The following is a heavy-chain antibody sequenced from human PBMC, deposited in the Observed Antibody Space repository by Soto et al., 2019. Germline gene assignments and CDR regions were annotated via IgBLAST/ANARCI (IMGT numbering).Heavy chain of an antibody. J-gene: IGHJ4*02. Sequence: PGGSLRLSCAASGFTFSSYGMHWVRQAPGKGLEWVAVISYDGSNKYYADSVKGRFTISRDNSKNTLYLQMNSLRAEDTAVYYCAKESAPFDYWGQGTLVTVSS. CDR2: ISYDGSNK. CDR3: AKESAPFDY. CDR1: GFTFSSYG. V-gene: IGHV3-30*18.